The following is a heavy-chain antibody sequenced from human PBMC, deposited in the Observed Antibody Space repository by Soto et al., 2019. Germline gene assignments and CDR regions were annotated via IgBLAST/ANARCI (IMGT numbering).Heavy chain of an antibody. J-gene: IGHJ4*02. V-gene: IGHV3-23*01. CDR3: ARGWTFDL. CDR1: GFTFSSYA. Sequence: GGSLRLSCAASGFTFSSYAMSWVRQAPGKGLEWVSGINGGGDSTYFADSVRGRFTISRDNSKNTLFLQMTSLRAEDTAVYYCARGWTFDLWGQGXVVTVHS. D-gene: IGHD1-1*01. CDR2: INGGGDST.